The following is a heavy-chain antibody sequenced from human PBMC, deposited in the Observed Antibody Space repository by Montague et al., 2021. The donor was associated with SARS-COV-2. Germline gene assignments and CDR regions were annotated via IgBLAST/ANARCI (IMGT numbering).Heavy chain of an antibody. V-gene: IGHV4-39*01. Sequence: SETLSLTCTVSGGSISSSSYYWSWIRQRPGKGLEWIGSIYYSGSTYYNPSLKSRVTISVDTSKNQFSLKLSSVTAADTAVYYCARFPTSYYYDSKAAPATPDAFDIWGQGTMVTVSS. D-gene: IGHD3-22*01. CDR1: GGSISSSSYY. CDR3: ARFPTSYYYDSKAAPATPDAFDI. J-gene: IGHJ3*02. CDR2: IYYSGST.